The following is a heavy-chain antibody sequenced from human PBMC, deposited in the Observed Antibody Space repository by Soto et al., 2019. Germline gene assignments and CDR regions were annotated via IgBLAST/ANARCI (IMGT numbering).Heavy chain of an antibody. J-gene: IGHJ6*02. Sequence: PGESLKISCKGSGYSFTNYWIGWVRQMPGKGLEWMGIIYPGDSNTIYSPSFQGQVTISADQSISTAYLQWSSLKASDTAIYYCARHGIAAAELYYYYYGMDVWGQGTTVTVS. CDR1: GYSFTNYW. CDR2: IYPGDSNT. CDR3: ARHGIAAAELYYYYYGMDV. D-gene: IGHD6-13*01. V-gene: IGHV5-51*01.